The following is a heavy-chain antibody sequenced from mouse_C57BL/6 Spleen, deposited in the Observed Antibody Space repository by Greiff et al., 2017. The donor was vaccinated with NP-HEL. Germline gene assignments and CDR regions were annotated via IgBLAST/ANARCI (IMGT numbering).Heavy chain of an antibody. CDR3: ARGRPSGYFDV. J-gene: IGHJ1*03. CDR1: GYAFSSSW. Sequence: VQLQQSGPELVKPGASVKISCKASGYAFSSSWMNWVKQRPGKGLEWIGRIYPGDGDTNYNGKFKGKATLTADKSSSTAYMQLSSLTSEDSAVYFCARGRPSGYFDVWGTGTTVTVSS. V-gene: IGHV1-82*01. CDR2: IYPGDGDT.